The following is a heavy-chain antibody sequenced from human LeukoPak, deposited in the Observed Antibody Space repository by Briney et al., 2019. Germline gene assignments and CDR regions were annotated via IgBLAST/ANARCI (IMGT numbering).Heavy chain of an antibody. CDR2: INWNGGST. J-gene: IGHJ4*02. CDR3: ARQNGGAEYGDYGH. V-gene: IGHV3-20*04. CDR1: GFTFDDCG. Sequence: GGSPRLSCAASGFTFDDCGMSWVRQAPGKGLEWVSGINWNGGSTGYADSVKGRSTISRDNAKNSLYLQMTSLRAEDTALYYCARQNGGAEYGDYGHWGQGILVTVSS. D-gene: IGHD4-17*01.